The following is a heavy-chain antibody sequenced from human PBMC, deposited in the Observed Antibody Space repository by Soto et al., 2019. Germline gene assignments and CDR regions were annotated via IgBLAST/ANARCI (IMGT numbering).Heavy chain of an antibody. Sequence: EVQLVESGGGLVQPGGSLRLSCATSGFILSDCAMNWVRQAPGKGLEWVSYISSSSSVIDYADSVKGRFTVSRDNARNSLYLQMNSLRGEYTAVYYCARDLSWGSNWYYYMDVWGKGTTVTVSS. CDR2: ISSSSSVI. J-gene: IGHJ6*03. V-gene: IGHV3-48*01. CDR3: ARDLSWGSNWYYYMDV. CDR1: GFILSDCA. D-gene: IGHD7-27*01.